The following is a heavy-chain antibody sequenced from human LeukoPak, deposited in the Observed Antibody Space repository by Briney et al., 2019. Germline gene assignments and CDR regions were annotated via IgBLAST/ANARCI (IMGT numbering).Heavy chain of an antibody. J-gene: IGHJ4*02. V-gene: IGHV4-31*03. CDR2: IYYSGST. D-gene: IGHD2-2*01. Sequence: SQTLSLTCTVSGGSISSGGYYWSWIRQHPGKGLEWIGYIYYSGSTYYNPSLKSRVTISVDASKNQFSLKLSSVTAADTAVYYCARGLIVPSTIFDYWGQGALVTVSS. CDR1: GGSISSGGYY. CDR3: ARGLIVPSTIFDY.